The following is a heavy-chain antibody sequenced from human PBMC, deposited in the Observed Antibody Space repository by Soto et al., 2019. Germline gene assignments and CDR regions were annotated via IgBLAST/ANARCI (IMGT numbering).Heavy chain of an antibody. CDR3: ARQITMARGIDF. CDR1: GGSISSGGYY. D-gene: IGHD3-10*01. J-gene: IGHJ4*02. V-gene: IGHV4-31*03. Sequence: QVQLPESGPGLVKASETLSLTCSISGGSISSGGYYWSWVRQRPGKGLEWIGYVYFNENTYYNPSLKSRVIISVGTSKSQFSLRLSFVTAADAAVYYCARQITMARGIDFWGPGISVSVSS. CDR2: VYFNENT.